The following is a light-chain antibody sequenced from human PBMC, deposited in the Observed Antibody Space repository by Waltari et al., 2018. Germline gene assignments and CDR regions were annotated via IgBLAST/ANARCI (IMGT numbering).Light chain of an antibody. J-gene: IGLJ2*01. CDR1: SSDVGGYNY. CDR2: DVS. Sequence: QSALTQPASVSGSPGQSITISCTGTSSDVGGYNYVSWYQQHPGTAPKLMFYDVSNRASGVSNRFSGSKSGNTASQTISGLQAEDEADYYCTSYTSSGVIFGGGTKLTVL. CDR3: TSYTSSGVI. V-gene: IGLV2-14*01.